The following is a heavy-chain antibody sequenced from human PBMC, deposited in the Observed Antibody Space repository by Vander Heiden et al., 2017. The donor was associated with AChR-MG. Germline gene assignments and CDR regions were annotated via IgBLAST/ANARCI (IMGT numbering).Heavy chain of an antibody. Sequence: QVQLVQSGAEVKEPGSSVKVSCKVPRGDISSYTFSWVRQAPGQGLEWVGRIITVLDVTNYAQKFQGRVTISADKSANTAYMELSSLRPDDTAVYYCATIEYSSPADYWGQGTLVTVS. CDR1: RGDISSYT. CDR2: IITVLDVT. CDR3: ATIEYSSPADY. D-gene: IGHD6-19*01. V-gene: IGHV1-69*02. J-gene: IGHJ4*02.